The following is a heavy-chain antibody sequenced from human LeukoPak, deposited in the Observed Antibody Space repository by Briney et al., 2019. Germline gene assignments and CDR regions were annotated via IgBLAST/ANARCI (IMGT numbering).Heavy chain of an antibody. D-gene: IGHD3-10*01. CDR1: GGSVSSVSYY. CDR2: IYHTGTT. CDR3: ARDRLDYYGSGNYYYYGLDV. Sequence: MPSETLSLTCSVSGGSVSSVSYYWSWIRQPPGKGLEWIGYIYHTGTTNYNPSLKSRVTISLDTSKNQFSLRLSSVTAADTAVYYCARDRLDYYGSGNYYYYGLDVWGQETTVTVSS. V-gene: IGHV4-61*01. J-gene: IGHJ6*02.